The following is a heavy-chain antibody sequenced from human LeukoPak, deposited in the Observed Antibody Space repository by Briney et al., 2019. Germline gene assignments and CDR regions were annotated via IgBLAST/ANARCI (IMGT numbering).Heavy chain of an antibody. D-gene: IGHD6-19*01. CDR2: IFENAGST. V-gene: IGHV3-23*01. Sequence: PGGSPRLSCAASGFTFSSYAMYCARHAPGKGLEWVSAIFENAGSTHYADTVRGRFTISRDNSKNTVYLKMTSLRAEDTAVYYCAKTTTGYSSGRFPGWPVDYWGQGTLVTVSS. CDR1: GFTFSSYA. J-gene: IGHJ4*02. CDR3: AKTTTGYSSGRFPGWPVDY.